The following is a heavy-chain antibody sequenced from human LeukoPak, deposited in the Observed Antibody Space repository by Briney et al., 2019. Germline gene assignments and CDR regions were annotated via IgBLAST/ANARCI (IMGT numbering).Heavy chain of an antibody. CDR2: ISSSGSTI. D-gene: IGHD3-22*01. CDR1: GFTFSDYY. V-gene: IGHV3-11*01. CDR3: ARFGYYYDSSGYTSDY. J-gene: IGHJ4*02. Sequence: GGSLRLSCAASGFTFSDYYMSWIRQAPGKGLEWVSYISSSGSTIYYADSVKGRFTISRDNAKNSLYLKMNSLRAEDTAVYYCARFGYYYDSSGYTSDYWGQGTLVTVSS.